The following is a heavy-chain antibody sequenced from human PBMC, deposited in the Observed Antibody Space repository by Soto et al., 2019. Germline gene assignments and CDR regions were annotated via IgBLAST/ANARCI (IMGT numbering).Heavy chain of an antibody. D-gene: IGHD6-19*01. CDR2: INAGNGNT. Sequence: QVQLVQSGAEVKKPGASVKVSCKASGYTFTSYAMHWVRQAPGQRLEWMGWINAGNGNTKYSQKFQGRVTITRDTSASTAYMEQSRLRSEDTAVYYCARGPYSSGWYGSYYYGMDVWGQGTTVTVSS. CDR3: ARGPYSSGWYGSYYYGMDV. CDR1: GYTFTSYA. V-gene: IGHV1-3*01. J-gene: IGHJ6*02.